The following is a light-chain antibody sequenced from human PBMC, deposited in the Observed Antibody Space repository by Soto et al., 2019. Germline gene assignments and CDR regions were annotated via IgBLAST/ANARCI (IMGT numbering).Light chain of an antibody. J-gene: IGKJ1*01. CDR3: QQYNNWPLT. Sequence: EIVMTQSPATLSVSPGERATLSCRASQSVSGNLAWYQQKPGQAPRLLIYGASTRATGIPARFSGSGSGTEFTLTISSLQSKDFAVYYCQQYNNWPLTFGQGTKVEIK. CDR2: GAS. V-gene: IGKV3-15*01. CDR1: QSVSGN.